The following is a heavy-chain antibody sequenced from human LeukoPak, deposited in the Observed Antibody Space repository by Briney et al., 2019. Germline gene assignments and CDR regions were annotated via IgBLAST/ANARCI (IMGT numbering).Heavy chain of an antibody. D-gene: IGHD3-9*01. J-gene: IGHJ4*02. CDR3: ARDHLVDWLLYY. V-gene: IGHV1-69*04. CDR2: IIPILGIA. CDR1: GGTFSSYA. Sequence: SVKVSCKASGGTFSSYAISWVRQALGQGLEWMGRIIPILGIANYAQKFQGRVTITADKSTSTAYMELRSLRSDDTAVYYCARDHLVDWLLYYWGQGTLVTVSS.